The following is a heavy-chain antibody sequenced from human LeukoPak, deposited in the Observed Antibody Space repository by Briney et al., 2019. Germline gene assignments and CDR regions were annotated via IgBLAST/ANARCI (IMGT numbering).Heavy chain of an antibody. CDR3: ARDSRGYCSGGSCYGLNWFDP. CDR2: ISYDGSNK. V-gene: IGHV3-30*03. CDR1: GFTFSSYG. D-gene: IGHD2-15*01. J-gene: IGHJ5*02. Sequence: GGSLRLSCAASGFTFSSYGMNWVRQAPGKGLEWVAVISYDGSNKYYADSVKGRFTISRDNSKNALYLQMNSLRAEDTAVYYCARDSRGYCSGGSCYGLNWFDPWGQGTLVTVSS.